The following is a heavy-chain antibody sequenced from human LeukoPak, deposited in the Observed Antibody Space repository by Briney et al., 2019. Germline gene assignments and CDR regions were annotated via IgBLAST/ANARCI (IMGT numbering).Heavy chain of an antibody. CDR3: ARDVPPADAYQGYNWFDP. CDR1: GFTFTSYS. Sequence: PGGSLRLSCAASGFTFTSYSMNWVRQAPGKGLEWVSSISASSSYIYYADSVKGRFTISRDNAKNSLYLQMNSLRAEDTAVYYCARDVPPADAYQGYNWFDPWGQGTLVTVSS. CDR2: ISASSSYI. J-gene: IGHJ5*01. D-gene: IGHD2-2*01. V-gene: IGHV3-21*01.